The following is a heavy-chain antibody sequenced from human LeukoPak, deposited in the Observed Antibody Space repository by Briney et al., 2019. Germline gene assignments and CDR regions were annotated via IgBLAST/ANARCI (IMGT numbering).Heavy chain of an antibody. CDR3: ARLAALPLHFDR. CDR2: IEPSDSYT. CDR1: GSRFTRYW. Sequence: GASLQISSKGYGSRFTRYWISWGRQIPGKGREWMGRIEPSDSYTNYSPSFQGHVTMSADKSINTASLQWSSLKASDTAMYYCARLAALPLHFDRGGQGTLVTVSS. V-gene: IGHV5-10-1*01. J-gene: IGHJ4*02. D-gene: IGHD6-6*01.